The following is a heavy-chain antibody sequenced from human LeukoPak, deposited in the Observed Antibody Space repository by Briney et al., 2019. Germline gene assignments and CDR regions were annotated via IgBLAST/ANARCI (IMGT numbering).Heavy chain of an antibody. Sequence: GGSLRLSCAASGFTFSSYAMSWVRQAPGKGLEWVSAISGSGGSTYYADSVKGRFTISRDNSKNTLYLQMNSLRAEDTAVYYCARGSSSWYFYYFDYWGQGTLVTVSS. V-gene: IGHV3-23*01. D-gene: IGHD6-13*01. J-gene: IGHJ4*02. CDR3: ARGSSSWYFYYFDY. CDR1: GFTFSSYA. CDR2: ISGSGGST.